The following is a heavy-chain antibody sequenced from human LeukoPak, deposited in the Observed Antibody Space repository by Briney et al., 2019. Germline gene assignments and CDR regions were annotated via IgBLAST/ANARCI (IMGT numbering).Heavy chain of an antibody. CDR3: ARVDRYHYYLDV. J-gene: IGHJ6*03. Sequence: SVKVSCKASGGTFSSYSITWVRQAPGQGLEWMGGIMPLFNTANYAQQFQGRVTITTDESTSAAYMELSSLRFEDTAMYYCARVDRYHYYLDVWGKGTTVTVSS. CDR2: IMPLFNTA. CDR1: GGTFSSYS. V-gene: IGHV1-69*05.